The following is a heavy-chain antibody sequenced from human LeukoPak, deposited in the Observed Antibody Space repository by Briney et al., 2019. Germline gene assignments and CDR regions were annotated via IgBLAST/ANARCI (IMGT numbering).Heavy chain of an antibody. CDR1: GGSISSSPYY. CDR3: ARHYLSDGILSTFDP. CDR2: IYYRGST. V-gene: IGHV4-39*01. Sequence: SETLSLTCTVSGGSISSSPYYWGLIRQPPGKGLEWIGTIYYRGSTYSSPSLNSRVTISLDTSKNQFSLRLRSVTAADTALYYCARHYLSDGILSTFDPWGQGTLVTVSS. D-gene: IGHD2-2*01. J-gene: IGHJ5*02.